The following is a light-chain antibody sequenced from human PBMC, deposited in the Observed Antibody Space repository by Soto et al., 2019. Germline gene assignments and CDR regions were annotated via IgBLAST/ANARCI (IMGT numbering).Light chain of an antibody. J-gene: IGKJ3*01. Sequence: EIEMTQSPATLFVSPGERATLSCRASQTVSDDLAWYQQKPGQAPRLLIYGASTRATDIPARFSGGGSGTEFTLTISSLQSEDSAIYYCQQYHDWPPITFGPGTKVNI. CDR2: GAS. CDR1: QTVSDD. V-gene: IGKV3-15*01. CDR3: QQYHDWPPIT.